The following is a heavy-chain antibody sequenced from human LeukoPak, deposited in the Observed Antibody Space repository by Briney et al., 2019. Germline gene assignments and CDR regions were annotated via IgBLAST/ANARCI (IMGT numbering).Heavy chain of an antibody. J-gene: IGHJ6*02. CDR1: GGSIGSYY. D-gene: IGHD6-13*01. Sequence: SGTLSLTCTVSGGSIGSYYWSWIRQSPGKGLEWIGYVYYNGITNYNPSLKSRVTISVDTSKIQFSLRLTSVTAADTAVYYCARDWRGVPGTARYYYFGMDVWGQGATVTVSS. V-gene: IGHV4-59*01. CDR3: ARDWRGVPGTARYYYFGMDV. CDR2: VYYNGIT.